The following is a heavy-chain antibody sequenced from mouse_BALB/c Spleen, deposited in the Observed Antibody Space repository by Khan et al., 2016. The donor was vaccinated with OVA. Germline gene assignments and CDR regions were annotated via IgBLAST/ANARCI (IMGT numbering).Heavy chain of an antibody. CDR2: INPKNGVT. CDR3: ARDAGRY. V-gene: IGHV1-18*01. D-gene: IGHD3-3*01. CDR1: GYTFTEYT. J-gene: IGHJ4*01. Sequence: VQLQQSGPELVKPGASVKISCKTSGYTFTEYTLHWVKQSHGKSLEWIGVINPKNGVTSYNQKFKGKATLTVDKSSSTAYMEFRSLTSDDSAVYYCARDAGRYWGQGTSVTVSS.